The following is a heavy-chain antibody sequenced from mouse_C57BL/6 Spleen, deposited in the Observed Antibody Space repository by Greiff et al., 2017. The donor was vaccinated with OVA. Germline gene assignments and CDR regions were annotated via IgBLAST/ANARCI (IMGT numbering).Heavy chain of an antibody. Sequence: VQLQQSGPELVKPGASVKISCKASGYSFTSYYIHWVKQRPGQGLEWIGWIYPGSGNTKYNEKFKGKATLTADTSSSTAYMQLSSLTSEDSAVYYCARGGYSNYDYFDYWGQGTTLTVSS. CDR1: GYSFTSYY. CDR3: ARGGYSNYDYFDY. CDR2: IYPGSGNT. D-gene: IGHD2-5*01. V-gene: IGHV1-66*01. J-gene: IGHJ2*01.